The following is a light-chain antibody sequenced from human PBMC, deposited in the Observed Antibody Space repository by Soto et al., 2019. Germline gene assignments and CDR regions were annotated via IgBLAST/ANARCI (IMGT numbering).Light chain of an antibody. V-gene: IGLV1-40*01. CDR3: LSYDSSLSGWV. Sequence: QSVLTQPPSVSGAPGQRVTISCTGSSSNIGAGYDVHWYQQLPGTAPKLPIYGNSNRPSAVPDRFSGSKSGTSASLAITGLQAEDEADYYCLSYDSSLSGWVFGGGTKLTVL. J-gene: IGLJ3*02. CDR1: SSNIGAGYD. CDR2: GNS.